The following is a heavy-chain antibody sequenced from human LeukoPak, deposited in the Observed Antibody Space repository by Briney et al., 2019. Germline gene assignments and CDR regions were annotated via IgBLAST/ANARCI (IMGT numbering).Heavy chain of an antibody. D-gene: IGHD2-15*01. CDR3: AKDSTYCSGGSCYLPDTFDI. CDR2: IIGSGGRT. CDR1: GFTPSMDG. Sequence: PGGSLRLSCAASGFTPSMDGMSSVRQAPGKGVGWGSVIIGSGGRTYSTDYVKGRLNISRENSKNTLYLQINSRRAEDTAVYYCAKDSTYCSGGSCYLPDTFDIWGLGTMVTVSS. V-gene: IGHV3-23*01. J-gene: IGHJ3*02.